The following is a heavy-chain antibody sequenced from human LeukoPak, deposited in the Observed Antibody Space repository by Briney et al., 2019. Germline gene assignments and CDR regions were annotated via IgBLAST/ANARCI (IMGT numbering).Heavy chain of an antibody. CDR3: ARGRGWRDAFDV. D-gene: IGHD6-19*01. V-gene: IGHV3-23*01. J-gene: IGHJ3*01. CDR2: ISGSGDST. Sequence: QPGGSLRLSCAASGFTFSSYAMSWVRQAPGKGLEWVSVISGSGDSTHYADSVKGRFTISRDDSKSTLYLQMNILRAEDTAIYYCARGRGWRDAFDVWGQGTMVTVSS. CDR1: GFTFSSYA.